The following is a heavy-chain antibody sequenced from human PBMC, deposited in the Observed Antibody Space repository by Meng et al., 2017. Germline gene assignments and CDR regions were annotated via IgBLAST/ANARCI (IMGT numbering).Heavy chain of an antibody. CDR3: ARDSGYSSSWSYYYGMDV. V-gene: IGHV1-58*01. D-gene: IGHD6-13*01. Sequence: SVKVSCKASGFTFTSSAVQWVRQARGQRLEWIGWIVVGSGNTNYAQKFQERVTITRDMSTSTAYMELSSLRSEDTALYYCARDSGYSSSWSYYYGMDVWGQGTTVTVSS. J-gene: IGHJ6*02. CDR1: GFTFTSSA. CDR2: IVVGSGNT.